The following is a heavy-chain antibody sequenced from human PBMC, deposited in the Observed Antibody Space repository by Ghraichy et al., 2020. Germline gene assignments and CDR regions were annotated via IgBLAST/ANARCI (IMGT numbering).Heavy chain of an antibody. J-gene: IGHJ4*02. D-gene: IGHD6-19*01. CDR1: GFTVSSNY. CDR3: AGGVAVALDY. CDR2: IYSGGTT. V-gene: IGHV3-53*01. Sequence: GGSPRLSCAASGFTVSSNYMTWVRQAPGKGLEWVSVIYSGGTTYYVDSVKGRFTISRDNSRNTLYLQMNSLRAEDTAVYYCAGGVAVALDYWGQGTLVTVSS.